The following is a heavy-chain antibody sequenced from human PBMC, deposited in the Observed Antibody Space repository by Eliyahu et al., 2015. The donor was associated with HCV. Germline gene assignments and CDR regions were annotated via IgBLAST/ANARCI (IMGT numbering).Heavy chain of an antibody. Sequence: EVQLVESGGGLVKPGGSLRLSCSGXGITFSGSXLAWXRQAPGKGLEWVSSISTSSATIHYTDSVKGRFTISRDNAKNSLYLQMNSLRAEDTAIYYCVYCSSGHCLMAPRFGMDVWGQGTTVTVSS. CDR3: VYCSSGHCLMAPRFGMDV. J-gene: IGHJ6*02. D-gene: IGHD2-15*01. CDR1: GITFSGSX. V-gene: IGHV3-21*01. CDR2: ISTSSATI.